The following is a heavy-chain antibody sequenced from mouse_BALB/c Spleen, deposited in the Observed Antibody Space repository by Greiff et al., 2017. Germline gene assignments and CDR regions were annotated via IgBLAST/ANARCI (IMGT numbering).Heavy chain of an antibody. CDR1: GYTFTSYT. CDR2: INPSSGYT. J-gene: IGHJ2*01. V-gene: IGHV1-4*01. Sequence: QVQLKESGAELARPGASVKMSCKASGYTFTSYTMHWVKQRPGQGLEWIGYINPSSGYTNYNQKFKDKATLTADKSSSTAYMQLSSLTSEDSAVYYCAREVRPFFDYWGQGTTLTVSS. CDR3: AREVRPFFDY. D-gene: IGHD2-14*01.